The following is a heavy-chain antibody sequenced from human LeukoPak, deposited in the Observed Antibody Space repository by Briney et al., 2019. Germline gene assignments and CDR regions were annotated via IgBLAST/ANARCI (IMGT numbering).Heavy chain of an antibody. J-gene: IGHJ4*02. CDR3: GKTTTGYSSGQKPAWPVDY. D-gene: IGHD6-19*01. V-gene: IGHV3-23*01. CDR2: IFGSGGSA. Sequence: GGSLRLSCEASGFTFGSYAMYWVRQAPGKGLERVASIFGSGGSAHYADSAKGRFTISRDNSKNTVYLQINSLRAEDTAVYYCGKTTTGYSSGQKPAWPVDYWGQGTLVTVSS. CDR1: GFTFGSYA.